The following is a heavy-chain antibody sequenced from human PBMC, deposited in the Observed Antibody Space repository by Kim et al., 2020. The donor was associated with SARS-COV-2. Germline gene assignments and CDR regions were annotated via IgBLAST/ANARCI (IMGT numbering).Heavy chain of an antibody. D-gene: IGHD3-10*01. CDR3: ARRGGDAFDI. CDR2: IYYSGST. Sequence: SETLSLTCTVSGGTISSYYWSWIRQPPGKGLEWIGYIYYSGSTNYNPSLKSRVTISVDTSKNQFSLKLSSVTAADTALYYCARRGGDAFDIWGQGTMGT. CDR1: GGTISSYY. V-gene: IGHV4-59*12. J-gene: IGHJ3*02.